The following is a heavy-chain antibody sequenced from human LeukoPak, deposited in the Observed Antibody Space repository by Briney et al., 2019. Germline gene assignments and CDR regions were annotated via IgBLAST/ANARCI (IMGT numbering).Heavy chain of an antibody. J-gene: IGHJ6*03. CDR3: GTTGNFYDMDV. Sequence: TGGSLRLSCAASGFAFISTSIHWVRQAPGKGLEWLSYSSTVTGNIYYADSVKGRFTISRDNAKSSLNLQISSLRAEDTAVYFSGTTGNFYDMDVWGRGTTVIVSS. CDR1: GFAFISTS. V-gene: IGHV3-48*04. D-gene: IGHD1-1*01. CDR2: SSTVTGNI.